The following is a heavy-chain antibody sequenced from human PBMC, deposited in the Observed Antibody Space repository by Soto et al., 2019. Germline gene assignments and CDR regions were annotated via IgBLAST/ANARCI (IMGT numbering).Heavy chain of an antibody. CDR2: IYYSGST. V-gene: IGHV4-31*03. CDR3: ARGPFGPREQQLVTLEI. J-gene: IGHJ4*02. CDR1: GGSISSGGYY. D-gene: IGHD6-13*01. Sequence: PSETLSLTCTVSGGSISSGGYYWSWIRQHPGKGLEWIGYIYYSGSTYYNPSLKSRVTISVDTSKNQFSLKLSSVTAADTAVYYCARGPFGPREQQLVTLEIWGQGTLVTVSS.